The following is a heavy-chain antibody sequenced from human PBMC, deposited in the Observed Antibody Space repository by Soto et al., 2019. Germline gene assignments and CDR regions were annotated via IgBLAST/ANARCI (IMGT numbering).Heavy chain of an antibody. CDR3: ARVGYGSWPYYMDV. J-gene: IGHJ6*03. CDR2: ISSSSSTI. D-gene: IGHD3-10*01. Sequence: GGSLRLSCAASGFTFSSYSMNWVRQAPGKGLEWVSYISSSSSTIYYADSVKGRFTISRDNAKNSLYLQMNSLRAEDTAVYYCARVGYGSWPYYMDVWGKGTTVTVSS. CDR1: GFTFSSYS. V-gene: IGHV3-48*01.